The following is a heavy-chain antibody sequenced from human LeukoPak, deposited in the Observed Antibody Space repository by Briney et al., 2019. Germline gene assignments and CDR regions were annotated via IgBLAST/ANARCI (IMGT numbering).Heavy chain of an antibody. D-gene: IGHD2-2*01. CDR3: ARATPYCSSTSCLPPDY. Sequence: GASVKVSCKASGYTFTSYGISWVRQAPGQGLEWMGWISAYNGNTNYAQKLQGRVTMTTDTSTSTAYMELRSLRSGDTAVYYCARATPYCSSTSCLPPDYWGQGTLVTVSS. V-gene: IGHV1-18*01. CDR1: GYTFTSYG. J-gene: IGHJ4*02. CDR2: ISAYNGNT.